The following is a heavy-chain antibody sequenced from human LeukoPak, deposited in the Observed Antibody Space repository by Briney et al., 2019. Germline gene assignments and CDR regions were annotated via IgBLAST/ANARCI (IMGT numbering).Heavy chain of an antibody. CDR1: GFTVSSNY. J-gene: IGHJ4*02. D-gene: IGHD6-6*01. V-gene: IGHV3-23*01. CDR2: ISISGDHT. CDR3: AKDTRYEYYFDY. Sequence: GGSLRLSCAASGFTVSSNYMSWVRQAPGKGLEWVSSISISGDHTFYADSVKGRFTISRDNSKNTLYVQMNSLRAEDTAVYYCAKDTRYEYYFDYWGQGTLVTVSS.